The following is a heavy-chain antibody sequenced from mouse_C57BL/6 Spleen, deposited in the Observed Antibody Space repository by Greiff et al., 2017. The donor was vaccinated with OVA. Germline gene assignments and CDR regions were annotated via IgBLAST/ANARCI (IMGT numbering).Heavy chain of an antibody. CDR1: GYTFTDYN. Sequence: EVQLQQSGPELVKPGASVKIPCKASGYTFTDYNMDWVKQSHGKSLEWIGYINPNNGGTIYNQKFKGKATLTVDKSSSTAYMELRSLTSEDTAVYYGARGDYYGRAMDYWGQGTSVTVSS. CDR3: ARGDYYGRAMDY. D-gene: IGHD1-2*01. J-gene: IGHJ4*01. CDR2: INPNNGGT. V-gene: IGHV1-18*01.